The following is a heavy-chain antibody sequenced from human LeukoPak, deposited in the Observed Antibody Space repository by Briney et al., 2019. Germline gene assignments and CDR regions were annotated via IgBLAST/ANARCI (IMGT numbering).Heavy chain of an antibody. Sequence: PSETLSLTCTVSGGSISSSSYYWGWIRQPPGKGLEWIGSIYYSGSTNYNPSLKSRVTISVDTSKNQFFLKLSSVTAADTAVYYCARGRYLPLYFDYWGQGTLVTVSS. V-gene: IGHV4-39*07. J-gene: IGHJ4*02. CDR1: GGSISSSSYY. CDR3: ARGRYLPLYFDY. CDR2: IYYSGST. D-gene: IGHD3-16*02.